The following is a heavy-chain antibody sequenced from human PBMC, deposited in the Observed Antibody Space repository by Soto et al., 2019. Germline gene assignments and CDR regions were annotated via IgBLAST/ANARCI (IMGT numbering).Heavy chain of an antibody. CDR3: ARVVVVPAAGIDY. J-gene: IGHJ4*02. V-gene: IGHV3-21*01. Sequence: SGGGLVKPGGSLRLSCAASGFTFSSYSMNWVRQAPGKGLEWVSSISSSSSYIYYADSVKGRFTISRDNAKNSLYLQMNSLRAEDTAVYYCARVVVVPAAGIDYWGQGTLVTVSS. D-gene: IGHD2-2*01. CDR1: GFTFSSYS. CDR2: ISSSSSYI.